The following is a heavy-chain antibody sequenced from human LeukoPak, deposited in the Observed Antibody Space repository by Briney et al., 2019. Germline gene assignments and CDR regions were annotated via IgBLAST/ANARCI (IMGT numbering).Heavy chain of an antibody. V-gene: IGHV3-30*18. CDR3: AKDGAAAGTVYYYYMDV. CDR1: GFTFSSYG. CDR2: ISYGGSNK. Sequence: GGSLRLSCAASGFTFSSYGMHWVRQAPGKGLEWVAVISYGGSNKYYADSVKGRFTISRDNSKNTLYLQMNSLRAEDTAVYYCAKDGAAAGTVYYYYMDVWGKGTTVTVSS. D-gene: IGHD6-13*01. J-gene: IGHJ6*03.